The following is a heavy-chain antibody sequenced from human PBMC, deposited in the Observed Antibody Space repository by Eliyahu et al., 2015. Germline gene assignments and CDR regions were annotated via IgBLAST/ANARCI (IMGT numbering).Heavy chain of an antibody. CDR1: GYSISRGYY. D-gene: IGHD5-12*01. CDR3: ARVGGEATSYYYYYGMDV. V-gene: IGHV4-38-2*02. Sequence: QVQLQESGPGLVKPSETLSLTCTVSGYSISRGYYWGWXRPPPGXGLEWIGSXSHSGSTYHNPSLKSRVTISVDTSKNQFSLKLSSVTAADTAVYYCARVGGEATSYYYYYGMDVWGQGTTVTVSS. J-gene: IGHJ6*02. CDR2: XSHSGST.